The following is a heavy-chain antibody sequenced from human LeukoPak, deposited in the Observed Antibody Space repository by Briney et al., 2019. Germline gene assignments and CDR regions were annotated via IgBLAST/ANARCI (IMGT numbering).Heavy chain of an antibody. CDR2: IYSGGST. Sequence: TGGSLRLSCAASGFTVSSNYMSWVRQAPGKGLEWVSVIYSGGSTYYADSVKGRFTISRDNSKNTLYLQMNSLRAEDTAVYYCARSNDYYYYGMDVWGQGTTVTVSS. CDR1: GFTVSSNY. J-gene: IGHJ6*02. D-gene: IGHD3-16*01. CDR3: ARSNDYYYYGMDV. V-gene: IGHV3-53*01.